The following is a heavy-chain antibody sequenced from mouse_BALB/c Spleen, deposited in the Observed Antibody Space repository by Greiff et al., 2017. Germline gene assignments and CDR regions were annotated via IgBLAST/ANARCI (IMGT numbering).Heavy chain of an antibody. J-gene: IGHJ3*01. CDR1: GYSITSDYA. V-gene: IGHV3-2*02. CDR3: ALRRRAFAY. D-gene: IGHD2-12*01. Sequence: EVKLMESGPGLVKPSQSLSLTCTVTGYSITSDYAWNWIRQFPGNKLEWMGYISYSGSTSYNPSLKSRISITRDTSKNQFFLQLNSVTTEDTATYYCALRRRAFAYWGQGTLVTVSA. CDR2: ISYSGST.